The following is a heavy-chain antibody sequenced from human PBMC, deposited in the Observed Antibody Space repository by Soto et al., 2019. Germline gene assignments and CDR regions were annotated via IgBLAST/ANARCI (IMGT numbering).Heavy chain of an antibody. D-gene: IGHD2-2*01. CDR1: GGSFSGDY. CDR3: ARGPLTSCYDY. Sequence: PSETLSLTCAVYGGSFSGDYWSWIRQPPGKGLEWIGEINHSGSTNYNPSLKSRVTISVDTSKNQFSLKLSSVTAADTAVYYCARGPLTSCYDYWGQGTLVTVSS. V-gene: IGHV4-34*01. J-gene: IGHJ4*02. CDR2: INHSGST.